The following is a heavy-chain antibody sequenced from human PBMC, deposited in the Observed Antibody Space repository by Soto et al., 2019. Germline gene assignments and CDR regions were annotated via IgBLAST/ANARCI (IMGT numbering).Heavy chain of an antibody. J-gene: IGHJ4*02. CDR2: IIPILGIA. CDR3: ASAYDYIWGSYRQDGYSGGY. V-gene: IGHV1-69*02. CDR1: GGTFSSYT. D-gene: IGHD3-16*02. Sequence: QVQLVQSGAEVKKPGSSVKVSCKAAGGTFSSYTISCVRQAPGQGLEWMGRIIPILGIANYAQKFQGRVTITADKSTSTAYMDLSSLRSEDTAVYYCASAYDYIWGSYRQDGYSGGYSGKGTMVTVSS.